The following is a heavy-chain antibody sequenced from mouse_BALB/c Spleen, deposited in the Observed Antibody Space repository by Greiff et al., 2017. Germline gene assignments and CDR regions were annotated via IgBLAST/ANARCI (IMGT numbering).Heavy chain of an antibody. CDR1: GYTFTDYE. CDR3: TRWYDGYFDV. J-gene: IGHJ1*01. Sequence: QVQLKESGAELVRPGASVTLSCKASGYTFTDYEMHWVKQTPVHGLEWIGAIDPETGGTAYNQKFKGKATLTADKSSSTAYMELRSLTSEDSAVYYCTRWYDGYFDVWGAGTTVTVSS. V-gene: IGHV1-15*01. CDR2: IDPETGGT. D-gene: IGHD2-14*01.